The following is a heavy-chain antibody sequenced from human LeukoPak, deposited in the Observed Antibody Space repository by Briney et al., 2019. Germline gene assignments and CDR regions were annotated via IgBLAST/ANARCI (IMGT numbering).Heavy chain of an antibody. D-gene: IGHD2-2*01. CDR3: ARDTDCSSTSCYVNALDY. V-gene: IGHV3-21*06. CDR1: GFTFSSYS. J-gene: IGHJ4*02. Sequence: GGSLRLSCAASGFTFSSYSMNWVRQAPGKGLEWVSSISSSSSYIYYAGSVKGRFTISRDNAKNSLYLQMNSLRAEDTAVYYCARDTDCSSTSCYVNALDYWGQGTLVTVSS. CDR2: ISSSSSYI.